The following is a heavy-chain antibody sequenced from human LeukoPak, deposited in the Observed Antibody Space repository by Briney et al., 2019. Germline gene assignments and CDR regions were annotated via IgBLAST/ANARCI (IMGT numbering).Heavy chain of an antibody. J-gene: IGHJ4*02. Sequence: GGSLRLSCAASGFTVSSNFMSWVRQAPGKGLEWLSYISSSTITTYYADSVKGRFTISRDNAKNSLYLQMNSLRAEDTAVYYCAPNLDIVVVPAPRDYWGQGTLVTVSS. CDR1: GFTVSSNF. V-gene: IGHV3-48*04. D-gene: IGHD2-2*01. CDR2: ISSSTITT. CDR3: APNLDIVVVPAPRDY.